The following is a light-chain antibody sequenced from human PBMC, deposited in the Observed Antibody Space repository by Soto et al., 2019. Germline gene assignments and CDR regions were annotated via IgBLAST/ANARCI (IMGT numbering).Light chain of an antibody. Sequence: EIVLTQSPATLSLSPGERATLSCRASQSVSSYLALYQQKPGQAPRLLIYDASNRATGIPARFSGSGSGTDLTLTISSLEPEDVSVYYWQQRSNWLTFGGGTKVEIK. CDR3: QQRSNWLT. CDR2: DAS. V-gene: IGKV3-11*01. J-gene: IGKJ4*01. CDR1: QSVSSY.